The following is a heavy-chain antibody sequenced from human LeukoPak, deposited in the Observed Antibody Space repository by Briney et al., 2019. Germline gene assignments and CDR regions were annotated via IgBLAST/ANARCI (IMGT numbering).Heavy chain of an antibody. Sequence: SQTLSLTCAVSGVSISSGGYAWGWLRQPRGKGLEWIVYIYHIGSTYYTPSLKSRVTISVDRSKTQFSLKLSSVTAADTAVYYCARRVPGAIYYYYYGMDVGGQGTTVTVSS. D-gene: IGHD2-2*02. V-gene: IGHV4-30-2*01. J-gene: IGHJ6*02. CDR1: GVSISSGGYA. CDR3: ARRVPGAIYYYYYGMDV. CDR2: IYHIGST.